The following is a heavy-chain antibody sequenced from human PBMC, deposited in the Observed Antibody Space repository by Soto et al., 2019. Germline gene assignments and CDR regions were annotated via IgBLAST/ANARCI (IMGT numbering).Heavy chain of an antibody. CDR3: AKDFEPSGWSRGYFDY. V-gene: IGHV3-23*01. J-gene: IGHJ4*02. CDR1: GFTFSTYA. CDR2: ITGNGGST. Sequence: GGSLRLSCAASGFTFSTYAMSWVRQAPGKGLEWVSAITGNGGSTYYADSVKGRFTISGDNSQNTLYLQMNSLRAEDTALYYCAKDFEPSGWSRGYFDYWGQGTLVTVSS. D-gene: IGHD6-13*01.